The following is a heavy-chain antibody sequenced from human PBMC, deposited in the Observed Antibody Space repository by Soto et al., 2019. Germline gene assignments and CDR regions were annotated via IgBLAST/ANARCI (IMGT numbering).Heavy chain of an antibody. Sequence: SETLSLTCTVSGGSISSSSYYWGWIRQPPGKGLEWIGSIYYSGSTYYNPSLKSRVTISVDTSKNQFSLKLSSVTAADTAVYYCARQRLVAATVDAFDIWGQGTMVTVSS. J-gene: IGHJ3*02. CDR1: GGSISSSSYY. V-gene: IGHV4-39*01. D-gene: IGHD2-15*01. CDR3: ARQRLVAATVDAFDI. CDR2: IYYSGST.